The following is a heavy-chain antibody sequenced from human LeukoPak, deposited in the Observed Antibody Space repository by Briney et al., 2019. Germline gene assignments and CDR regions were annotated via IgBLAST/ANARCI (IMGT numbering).Heavy chain of an antibody. CDR2: ISSNGDST. Sequence: GGPLRLSCAASGFTFSSYAMHWVRQAPGKGLEYVSAISSNGDSTDYANSMEGRFTISRDNSKNTLYLQMGSLRAEDTALYYCARDQVGAIAFDYWGQGSLVTVSS. CDR1: GFTFSSYA. CDR3: ARDQVGAIAFDY. D-gene: IGHD1-26*01. J-gene: IGHJ4*02. V-gene: IGHV3-64*01.